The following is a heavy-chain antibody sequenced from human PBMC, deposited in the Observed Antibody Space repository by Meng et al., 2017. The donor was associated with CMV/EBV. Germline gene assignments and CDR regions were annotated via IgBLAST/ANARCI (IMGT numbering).Heavy chain of an antibody. CDR2: IKKDGSEK. CDR1: GFTFSNYW. CDR3: ARVVSGSLDY. J-gene: IGHJ4*02. V-gene: IGHV3-7*01. D-gene: IGHD1-26*01. Sequence: GGSLRLSCAASGFTFSNYWMSWVRQAPGKGLEWVANIKKDGSEKYYVDSVKGRFTISRDNAKNSLYLQMNSLRAEDTAVYYCARVVSGSLDYWGQGTLVTVSS.